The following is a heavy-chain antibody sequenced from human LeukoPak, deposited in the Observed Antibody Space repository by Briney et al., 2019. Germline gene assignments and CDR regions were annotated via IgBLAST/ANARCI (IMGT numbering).Heavy chain of an antibody. CDR1: GFTFSSYA. V-gene: IGHV3-30-3*01. CDR2: ISYDGSNK. J-gene: IGHJ3*02. D-gene: IGHD6-6*01. Sequence: GGSLRLSCAASGFTFSSYAMYWVRQAPGKGLEWVAVISYDGSNKYYADSVKGRFTISRDNSKNTLYLQMNSLRAEDTAVYYYARLRVRSSYAFDIWGQGTMVTVSS. CDR3: ARLRVRSSYAFDI.